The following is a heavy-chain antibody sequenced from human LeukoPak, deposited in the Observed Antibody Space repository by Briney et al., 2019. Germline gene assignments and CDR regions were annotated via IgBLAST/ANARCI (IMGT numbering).Heavy chain of an antibody. J-gene: IGHJ4*02. D-gene: IGHD3-10*01. Sequence: ASVKVSCKASGYTFTSYGISWVRQAPGQGLEWMGWINPNSGGTNYAQKFQGRVTMTRDTSISTAYMELSRLRSDDTAVYYCARAVVRGVIITGYWGQGTLVTVSS. CDR1: GYTFTSYG. CDR2: INPNSGGT. CDR3: ARAVVRGVIITGY. V-gene: IGHV1-2*02.